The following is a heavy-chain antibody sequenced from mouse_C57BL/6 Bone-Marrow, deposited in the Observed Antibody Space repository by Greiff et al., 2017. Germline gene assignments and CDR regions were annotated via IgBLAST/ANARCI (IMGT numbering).Heavy chain of an antibody. D-gene: IGHD1-1*01. CDR1: GFNIKDDY. J-gene: IGHJ2*01. Sequence: DVQLQESGAELVRPGASVKLSCTASGFNIKDDYMHWVKQRPEQGLEWIGWIDPENGDTEYASKFQGKATITADTSSNTAYLQLSSLTSEDTAVYYFTTSYYYGNSPLDYWGQGTTLTVSS. CDR3: TTSYYYGNSPLDY. CDR2: IDPENGDT. V-gene: IGHV14-4*01.